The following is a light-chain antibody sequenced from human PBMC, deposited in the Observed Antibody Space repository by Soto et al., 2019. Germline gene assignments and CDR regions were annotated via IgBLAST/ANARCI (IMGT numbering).Light chain of an antibody. CDR3: GTWDSSLSSVV. Sequence: QSVLTQPPSVSAAPGQKVTISCSGSSSNIENNYVSWYQQLPGTAPKLLIYDTHKRPSRIPDRISGSRSGTSATLGITGLQTGDEADYYCGTWDSSLSSVVFGGGTKLTVL. CDR1: SSNIENNY. CDR2: DTH. V-gene: IGLV1-51*01. J-gene: IGLJ2*01.